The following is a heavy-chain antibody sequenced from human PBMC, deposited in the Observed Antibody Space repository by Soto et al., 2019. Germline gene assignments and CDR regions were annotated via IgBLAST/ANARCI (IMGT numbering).Heavy chain of an antibody. D-gene: IGHD1-7*01. V-gene: IGHV3-11*06. CDR1: GFTFSDYY. Sequence: PGGSLRLSCAASGFTFSDYYMSWIRQAPGKGLEWVSYISSSSSYTNYADSVKGRFTISRDNAKNSLYLQMNSLRAEDTAVYYCARENHAGTNEEVNDYWGQGTLVTVSS. CDR3: ARENHAGTNEEVNDY. CDR2: ISSSSSYT. J-gene: IGHJ4*02.